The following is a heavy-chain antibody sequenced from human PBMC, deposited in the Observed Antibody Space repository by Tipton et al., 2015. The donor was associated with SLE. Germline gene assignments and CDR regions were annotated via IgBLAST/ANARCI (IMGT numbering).Heavy chain of an antibody. CDR2: VYDSGTT. Sequence: TLSLTCTVSGGSISGHQWNWIRQPPGKEPEWMGYVYDSGTTNYNPSLKSRVTISVDTSKNQFSLKLRSVTAADTALYYCARGLDTTVLFNYFDPWGQGTPVTVSS. D-gene: IGHD1-1*01. V-gene: IGHV4-59*11. CDR3: ARGLDTTVLFNYFDP. CDR1: GGSISGHQ. J-gene: IGHJ5*02.